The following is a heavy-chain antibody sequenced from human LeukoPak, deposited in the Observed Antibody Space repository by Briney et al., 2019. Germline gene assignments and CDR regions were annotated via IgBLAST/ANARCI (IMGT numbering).Heavy chain of an antibody. CDR3: ASPRGYIVATGRGRDAFDI. Sequence: ASVKVSCKASGGTFSSYAISWVRQAPGQGLEWMGRIIPILGIANYAQKFQGRVTITADKSTSTAYIELSSLRSEDTAVYYCASPRGYIVATGRGRDAFDIWGQGTMVTVSS. V-gene: IGHV1-69*04. D-gene: IGHD5-12*01. CDR1: GGTFSSYA. J-gene: IGHJ3*02. CDR2: IIPILGIA.